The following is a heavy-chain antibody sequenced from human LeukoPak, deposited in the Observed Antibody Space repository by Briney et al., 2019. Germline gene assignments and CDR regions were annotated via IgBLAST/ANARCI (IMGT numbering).Heavy chain of an antibody. J-gene: IGHJ4*02. D-gene: IGHD3-22*01. Sequence: SETLSLTCAVYGGSFSGYYWSWIRQPPGKGLEWIGEINHSGSTNYNPSLKSRVTISVDTSKNQFSLKLSSVTAADTAVYYCARGYDSSGYYSYYFDYWGQGTLVTVSS. CDR2: INHSGST. CDR1: GGSFSGYY. CDR3: ARGYDSSGYYSYYFDY. V-gene: IGHV4-34*01.